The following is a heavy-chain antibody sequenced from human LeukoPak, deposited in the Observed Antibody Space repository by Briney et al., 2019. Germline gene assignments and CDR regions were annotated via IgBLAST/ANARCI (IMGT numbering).Heavy chain of an antibody. CDR3: ARDRSSSWYYFDY. CDR1: GYTFTGYF. V-gene: IGHV1-2*02. J-gene: IGHJ4*02. Sequence: EASVKVSCKASGYTFTGYFMHWVRQAPGQGLEWMGWINPNSGGTNFAQKFQGRVTMARDTSISTAYMELSRLRSDDTAVYYCARDRSSSWYYFDYWGQGTLVTVSS. CDR2: INPNSGGT. D-gene: IGHD6-13*01.